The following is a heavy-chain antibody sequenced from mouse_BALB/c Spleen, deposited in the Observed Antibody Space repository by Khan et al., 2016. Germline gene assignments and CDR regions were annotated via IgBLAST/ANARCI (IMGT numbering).Heavy chain of an antibody. V-gene: IGHV14-3*02. CDR1: GFNIKDTY. D-gene: IGHD2-4*01. Sequence: VQLQQSGAELVKPGASVKLSCLASGFNIKDTYMHWVKQGPEQGLEWIGRIDPANGETKYDPKFQGKATITADTSSNTACPQLSSLTSEDTAVYYCTRGFDFDPFAYWGQGTLVTVST. J-gene: IGHJ3*01. CDR3: TRGFDFDPFAY. CDR2: IDPANGET.